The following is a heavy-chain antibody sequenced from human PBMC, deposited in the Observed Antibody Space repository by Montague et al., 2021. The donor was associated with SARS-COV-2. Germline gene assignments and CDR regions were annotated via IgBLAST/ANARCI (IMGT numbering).Heavy chain of an antibody. V-gene: IGHV3-11*06. CDR3: VSHIAAAGIDY. D-gene: IGHD6-13*01. Sequence: PLRLSCAASGFTFSDYYMSWIRQAPGKGLEWVSYISSSSSYTNYADSVKGRFTISRDNAKNSLYLQMNSLRAEDTAVYYCVSHIAAAGIDYWGQGALVTVSS. CDR1: GFTFSDYY. CDR2: ISSSSSYT. J-gene: IGHJ4*02.